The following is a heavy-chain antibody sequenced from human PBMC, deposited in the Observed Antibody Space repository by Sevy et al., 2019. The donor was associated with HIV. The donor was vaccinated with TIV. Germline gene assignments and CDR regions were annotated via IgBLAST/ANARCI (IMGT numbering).Heavy chain of an antibody. CDR2: ISGSGGST. D-gene: IGHD3-10*01. CDR3: AKEYHPCWGVTDAFDI. Sequence: GGSLRLSCAASGFTFSSYAMSWVRQAPGKGLEWVSAISGSGGSTYYADSVKGRFTISRDNSKNTLYLQMNSLRAEDKAVYYCAKEYHPCWGVTDAFDIWGQGTMVTVSS. V-gene: IGHV3-23*01. CDR1: GFTFSSYA. J-gene: IGHJ3*02.